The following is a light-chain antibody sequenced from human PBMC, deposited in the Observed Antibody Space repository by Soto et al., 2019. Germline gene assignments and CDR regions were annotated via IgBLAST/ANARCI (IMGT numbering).Light chain of an antibody. CDR2: GAS. V-gene: IGKV3-20*01. Sequence: IVLTQSPVTLSLSTGEGATLSCRASQSVSGSYLAWYQQKPGQAPRLLIYGASSRATGIPDRFSGSGSGTDFTLSISRLAPEDFAVYYCQQYATFPFTFGPGTKVDIK. CDR1: QSVSGSY. CDR3: QQYATFPFT. J-gene: IGKJ3*01.